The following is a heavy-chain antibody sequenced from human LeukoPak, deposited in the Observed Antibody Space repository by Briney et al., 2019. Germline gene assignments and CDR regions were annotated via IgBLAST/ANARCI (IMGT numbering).Heavy chain of an antibody. V-gene: IGHV3-30-3*01. CDR2: ISYDGSNE. J-gene: IGHJ3*02. Sequence: GGSLRVSCAASGFTFSTYAMHWVRQAPGKGLEWVAIISYDGSNEYYADSVKGRFTSSRDNSKNTLYLQMSSLRADDTAVYYCARVYGGNFHDTFDIWGQGTMVTVSS. D-gene: IGHD4-23*01. CDR1: GFTFSTYA. CDR3: ARVYGGNFHDTFDI.